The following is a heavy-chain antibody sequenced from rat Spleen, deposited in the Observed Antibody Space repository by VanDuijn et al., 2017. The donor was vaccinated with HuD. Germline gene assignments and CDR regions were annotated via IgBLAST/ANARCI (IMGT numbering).Heavy chain of an antibody. Sequence: EVQVLESGGGLVQPGNSLKLSCATSGFTFSTAWMYWYRQFPEKRLEWVASVHHPGGVTYYPDSVTGRFTISRDNAQNTLYLQMNSLKSGDAASYYCARPYGGYWYFDFWGPGTMVTVSS. CDR2: VHHPGGVT. CDR1: GFTFSTAW. CDR3: ARPYGGYWYFDF. D-gene: IGHD1-11*01. J-gene: IGHJ1*01. V-gene: IGHV5-31*01.